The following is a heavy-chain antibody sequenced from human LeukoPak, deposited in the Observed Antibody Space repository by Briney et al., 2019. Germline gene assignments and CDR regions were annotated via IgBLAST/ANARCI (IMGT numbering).Heavy chain of an antibody. CDR1: GYTFTTYG. D-gene: IGHD2-8*01. J-gene: IGHJ5*01. V-gene: IGHV1-18*01. Sequence: RASVKVSCKTSGYTFTTYGVSWVRQTSGQGLEWMGWINPYNGNRNSAQRFQGRVTMTTDPSTTTAYMELRSLRSDDTAMYYCARELYGRFDSWGQGTLVTVSS. CDR2: INPYNGNR. CDR3: ARELYGRFDS.